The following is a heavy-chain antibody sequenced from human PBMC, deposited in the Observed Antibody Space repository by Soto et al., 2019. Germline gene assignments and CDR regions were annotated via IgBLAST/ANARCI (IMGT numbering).Heavy chain of an antibody. J-gene: IGHJ5*02. CDR1: RGSISSYY. CDR2: IHRTGST. Sequence: SETLSLTCSVSRGSISSYYWSWVRQPPGKGLEWIGFIHRTGSTKYNPSLESRVTISVDTSQNQLSLRLSSVTAADTAVYYCARESAGLGKNNWFDPWGQGILVTVSS. V-gene: IGHV4-59*01. CDR3: ARESAGLGKNNWFDP. D-gene: IGHD2-21*01.